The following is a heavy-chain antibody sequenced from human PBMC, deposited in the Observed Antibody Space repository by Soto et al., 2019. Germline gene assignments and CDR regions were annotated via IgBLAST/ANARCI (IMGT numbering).Heavy chain of an antibody. CDR3: ARDTTYYYDSSGPDYGMDV. V-gene: IGHV1-69*13. D-gene: IGHD3-22*01. CDR2: IIPIFGTA. J-gene: IGHJ6*02. Sequence: GASVKVSCKASGGTFSSYAISWVRQAPGQGLEWMGGIIPIFGTANYAQKFQGRVTITADESTSTAYMELSSLRSEDTAVYYCARDTTYYYDSSGPDYGMDVWGQGTTVTVSS. CDR1: GGTFSSYA.